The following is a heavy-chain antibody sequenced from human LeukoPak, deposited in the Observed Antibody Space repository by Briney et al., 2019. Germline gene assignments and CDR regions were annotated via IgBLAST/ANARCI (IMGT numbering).Heavy chain of an antibody. CDR1: GYTFTGYY. V-gene: IGHV1-2*02. J-gene: IGHJ4*02. D-gene: IGHD1-26*01. CDR3: ARGPGSYPGGATDY. CDR2: INPNSGGT. Sequence: ASVKVSCKASGYTFTGYYMHWVRQAPGQGLEWMGWINPNSGGTNYAQKFQGRVTMTRDTSISTAYMELSRLRSDDTAVYYCARGPGSYPGGATDYWGQGTLVTVSS.